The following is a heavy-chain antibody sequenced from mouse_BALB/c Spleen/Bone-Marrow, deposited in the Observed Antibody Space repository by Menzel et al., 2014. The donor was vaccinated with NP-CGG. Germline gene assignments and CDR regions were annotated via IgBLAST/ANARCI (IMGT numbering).Heavy chain of an antibody. CDR2: IYPSDSYT. CDR3: TRQYGNYYAMDY. V-gene: IGHV1S126*01. D-gene: IGHD2-10*02. CDR1: GYTFTSYW. Sequence: QVQLKQSGAELVRPGASVKVSCKASGYTFTSYWINWVKQRPGQGLEWIGNIYPSDSYTNYNQNFKDKATLTVDKSSSTAYMQLSSPTSEDSAVYYRTRQYGNYYAMDYWGQGTSVTVSS. J-gene: IGHJ4*01.